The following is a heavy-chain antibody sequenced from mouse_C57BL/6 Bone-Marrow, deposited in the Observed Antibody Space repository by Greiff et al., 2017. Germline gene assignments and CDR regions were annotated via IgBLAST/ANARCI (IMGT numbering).Heavy chain of an antibody. CDR1: GFTFSSYA. CDR2: ISDGGSYT. Sequence: EVQLVESGGGLVKPGGSLKLSCAASGFTFSSYAMSWVRQTPEKRLEWVATISDGGSYTYYPDNVKGRFTISRDNAKNNLYLQMSHLKSEDTAMYYCAIYGSSSSDYWGQGTTLTVSS. V-gene: IGHV5-4*01. CDR3: AIYGSSSSDY. J-gene: IGHJ2*01. D-gene: IGHD1-1*01.